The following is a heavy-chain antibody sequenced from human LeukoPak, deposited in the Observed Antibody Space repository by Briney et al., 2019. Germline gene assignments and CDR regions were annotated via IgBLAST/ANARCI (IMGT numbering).Heavy chain of an antibody. CDR2: ISSSSSYI. J-gene: IGHJ4*02. CDR3: ARSEEGYSSSVGY. V-gene: IGHV3-21*01. Sequence: KTGGSLRLSCAASGFTFSSYSMNWVRQAPGKGLEWVSSISSSSSYIYYADSVKGRFTISRDNAKNSLYLQMNSLRAEDTAVYYCARSEEGYSSSVGYWGQGTLVTVSS. CDR1: GFTFSSYS. D-gene: IGHD6-13*01.